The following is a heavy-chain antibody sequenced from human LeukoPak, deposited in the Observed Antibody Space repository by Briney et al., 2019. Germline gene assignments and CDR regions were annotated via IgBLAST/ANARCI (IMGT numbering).Heavy chain of an antibody. CDR3: AKDPQYSSGSGY. D-gene: IGHD6-19*01. CDR2: ISGSGGST. J-gene: IGHJ4*02. Sequence: GGTLRLSCAASGFTFSSYGMSWVRQAPGKGLEWVSAISGSGGSTYYADSVKGRFTISRDNSKNTLYLQMNSLRAEDTAVYYCAKDPQYSSGSGYWGQGTLVTVSS. V-gene: IGHV3-23*01. CDR1: GFTFSSYG.